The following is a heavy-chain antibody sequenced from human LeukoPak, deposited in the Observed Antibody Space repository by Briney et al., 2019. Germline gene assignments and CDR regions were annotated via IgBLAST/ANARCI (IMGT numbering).Heavy chain of an antibody. V-gene: IGHV4-59*12. D-gene: IGHD3-3*01. CDR1: GGSISSYY. CDR3: ARERTIFGAPFDI. J-gene: IGHJ3*02. CDR2: IYYSGST. Sequence: SETLSLTCTVSGGSISSYYWSWIRQPPGKGLEWIGYIYYSGSTNYNPSLKSRVTISVDTSKNQFSLKLSSVTAADTAVYYCARERTIFGAPFDIWGQGTMVTVSS.